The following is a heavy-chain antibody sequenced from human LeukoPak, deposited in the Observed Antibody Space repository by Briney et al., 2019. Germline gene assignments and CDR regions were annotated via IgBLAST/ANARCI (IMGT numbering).Heavy chain of an antibody. CDR1: GYSISSGYY. Sequence: SSETLSLTCTVSGYSISSGYYWGWIRQPPGKGLEWIGSIYHSGSTYYNPSLKSRVTISVDTSKNQFSLKLSSATAADTAVYYCARDSRAAADYNWFDPWGQGTLVTVSS. V-gene: IGHV4-38-2*02. J-gene: IGHJ5*02. CDR3: ARDSRAAADYNWFDP. D-gene: IGHD6-13*01. CDR2: IYHSGST.